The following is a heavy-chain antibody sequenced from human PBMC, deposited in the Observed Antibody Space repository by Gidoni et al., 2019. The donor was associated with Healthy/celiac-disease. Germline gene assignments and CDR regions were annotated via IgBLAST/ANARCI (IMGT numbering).Heavy chain of an antibody. J-gene: IGHJ3*02. CDR3: ARGPIAVAGTGAFDI. CDR1: GGTFSSYA. V-gene: IGHV1-69*04. CDR2: IIPILGIA. D-gene: IGHD6-19*01. Sequence: QVQLVQSGAEVKKPGSSVKVSCKASGGTFSSYAISWVRQAPGQGLEWMGRIIPILGIANYAQKFQGRVTITADKSTSTAYMELSSLRSEDTAVYYCARGPIAVAGTGAFDIWGQGTMVTVSS.